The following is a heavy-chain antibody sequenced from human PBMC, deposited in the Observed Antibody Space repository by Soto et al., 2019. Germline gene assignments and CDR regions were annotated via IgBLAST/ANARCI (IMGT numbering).Heavy chain of an antibody. J-gene: IGHJ6*02. CDR2: INPNSGGT. CDR1: GYTFTGYY. D-gene: IGHD3-22*01. V-gene: IGHV1-2*02. CDR3: ARVNTVHYYDSSGYYPRLNYYGMDV. Sequence: ASVKVSCKASGYTFTGYYMHWVRQAPGQGLEWMGWINPNSGGTNYAQKFQGRVTMTRDTSISTAYMELSRLRSDDTAVYYCARVNTVHYYDSSGYYPRLNYYGMDVWGQGATLTVSS.